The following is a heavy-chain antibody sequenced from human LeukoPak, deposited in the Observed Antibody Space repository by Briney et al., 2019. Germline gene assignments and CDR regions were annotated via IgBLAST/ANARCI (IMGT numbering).Heavy chain of an antibody. Sequence: GGSLRLSCAASGFTFSNYAMNWVRQAPGKGLEWVSGISGSSGTINYAAPVKGRFTISRDNSRNTLYLQMNSLRADDTAVYYCAKRLGDPRAFDYWGPGTLVTVSS. J-gene: IGHJ4*02. V-gene: IGHV3-23*01. D-gene: IGHD2-21*02. CDR2: ISGSSGTI. CDR3: AKRLGDPRAFDY. CDR1: GFTFSNYA.